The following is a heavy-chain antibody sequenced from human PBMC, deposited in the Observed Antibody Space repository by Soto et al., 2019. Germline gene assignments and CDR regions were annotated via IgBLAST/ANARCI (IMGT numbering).Heavy chain of an antibody. J-gene: IGHJ6*02. Sequence: PGGSLRLSCAASGFTFDDYTMHWVRQAPGKGLEWVSLISWDGGSTYYADSVKGRFTISRDNSKNSLYLQMNSLRTEDTALYYCAKNAGSSSSVYCYGMDVWGQGTTVTVSS. D-gene: IGHD6-6*01. CDR1: GFTFDDYT. CDR2: ISWDGGST. CDR3: AKNAGSSSSVYCYGMDV. V-gene: IGHV3-43*01.